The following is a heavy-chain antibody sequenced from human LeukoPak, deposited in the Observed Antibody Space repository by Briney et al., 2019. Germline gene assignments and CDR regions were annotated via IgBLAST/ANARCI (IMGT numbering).Heavy chain of an antibody. Sequence: PSETLSLTCTVSGGSISTSTYYWAWIRQPPGKGLEWIGSIYYTGTTYYSPSLKSRVTILLDTSKKQFSLKLRSVTAADTAVYYCARVSSHVNDYWGQGTLVTVSS. CDR2: IYYTGTT. CDR1: GGSISTSTYY. CDR3: ARVSSHVNDY. V-gene: IGHV4-39*07. J-gene: IGHJ4*02.